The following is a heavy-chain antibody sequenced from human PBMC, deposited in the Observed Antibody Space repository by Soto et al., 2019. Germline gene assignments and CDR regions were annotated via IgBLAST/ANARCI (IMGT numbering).Heavy chain of an antibody. D-gene: IGHD3-22*01. CDR1: GFTFSSYG. J-gene: IGHJ3*02. CDR3: ARIPGAPYYYDSSRYYPDAFDI. CDR2: IWYDGSNK. Sequence: PGGSLRLSCAASGFTFSSYGMHWVRQAPGKGLEWVAVIWYDGSNKYYADSVKGRFTISRDNSKNTLYLQMNSLRAEDTAVYYCARIPGAPYYYDSSRYYPDAFDIWGQATMVTVSS. V-gene: IGHV3-33*01.